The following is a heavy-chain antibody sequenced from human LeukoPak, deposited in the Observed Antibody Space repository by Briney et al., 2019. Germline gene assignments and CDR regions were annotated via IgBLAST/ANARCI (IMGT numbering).Heavy chain of an antibody. CDR3: ARDRGYSTFDI. D-gene: IGHD5-18*01. CDR2: MDQDGTEK. J-gene: IGHJ3*02. V-gene: IGHV3-7*05. CDR1: GFTFSTYW. Sequence: SGGSLRLSCAASGFTFSTYWMSGVRQAPGKGLEWVANMDQDGTEKNYVDSVKGRFTISRDNAKNLLYVQMNGLRAEDTAVYYCARDRGYSTFDIWGQGTMVTVSS.